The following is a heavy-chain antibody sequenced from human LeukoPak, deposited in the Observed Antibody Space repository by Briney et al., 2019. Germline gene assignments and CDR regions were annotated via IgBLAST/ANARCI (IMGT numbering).Heavy chain of an antibody. CDR2: IGGSGSFI. D-gene: IGHD2-2*01. V-gene: IGHV3-48*01. J-gene: IGHJ6*03. CDR1: GFTFSSHS. Sequence: GGSLRLSCAASGFTFSSHSMDWVRQAPGKGLEWVSHIGGSGSFIYYADSVKGRFTISRDNAKNSVFLQMNSLRAEDTAVYYCARFLASWDRYYMDVWGKGTTVSVSS. CDR3: ARFLASWDRYYMDV.